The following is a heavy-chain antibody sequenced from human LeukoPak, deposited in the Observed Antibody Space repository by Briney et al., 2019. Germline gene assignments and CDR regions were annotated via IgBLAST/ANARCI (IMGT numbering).Heavy chain of an antibody. V-gene: IGHV4-4*07. Sequence: PSETLSLTCTVSGGSISSHYWSWTRQPAGKGLEWIGRTYTSGSTNCNPSLKSRVTMSVDTSKNQFSLKLSSVTAADTAVYYCARDLRTDYSLFYYGMDVWGQGTTVTVSS. J-gene: IGHJ6*02. D-gene: IGHD4-11*01. CDR3: ARDLRTDYSLFYYGMDV. CDR1: GGSISSHY. CDR2: TYTSGST.